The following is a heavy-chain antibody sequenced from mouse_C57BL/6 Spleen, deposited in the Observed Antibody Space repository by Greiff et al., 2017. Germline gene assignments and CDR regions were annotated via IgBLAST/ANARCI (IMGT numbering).Heavy chain of an antibody. CDR2: ISNGSSTI. J-gene: IGHJ2*01. CDR1: GFTFSDYG. Sequence: EVKLMESGGGLVKPGGSLKLSCAASGFTFSDYGMHWVRQAPEKGLEWVAYISNGSSTIYYADTVKGRFTISRDNAKNTLFLQMTSLRSEDTAMYYCARWDYGFDYWGPGTTLTVSS. V-gene: IGHV5-17*01. D-gene: IGHD2-4*01. CDR3: ARWDYGFDY.